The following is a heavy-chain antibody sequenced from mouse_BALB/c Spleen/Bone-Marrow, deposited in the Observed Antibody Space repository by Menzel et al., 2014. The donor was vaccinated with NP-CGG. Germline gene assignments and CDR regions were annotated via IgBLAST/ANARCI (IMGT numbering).Heavy chain of an antibody. CDR2: IRLKSNNYGT. V-gene: IGHV6-6*02. J-gene: IGHJ2*01. D-gene: IGHD2-14*01. CDR3: TRLRYDEGYYFDY. CDR1: GFTFSNYW. Sequence: EVMLVESGGGLVQPGGSMKLSCAASGFTFSNYWMNWVRQSPEKGLEWVAEIRLKSNNYGTHYAESVKGWFTISRDDSKNNVYLQMNNLRAEDTGIYYCTRLRYDEGYYFDYWGQGTTLSVSS.